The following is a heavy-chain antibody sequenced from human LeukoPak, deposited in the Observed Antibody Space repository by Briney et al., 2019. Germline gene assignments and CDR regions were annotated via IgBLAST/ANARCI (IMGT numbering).Heavy chain of an antibody. J-gene: IGHJ4*02. V-gene: IGHV4-34*01. Sequence: SETLSLTCAVYGGSFSGYYGSWIRQPPGKGLEWIGEINHSGSTNYNPSLKSRVTISVDTSKNQFSLKLSSVTAADTAVYYCARGALWFGETIDYWGQGTLVTVSS. CDR1: GGSFSGYY. CDR2: INHSGST. CDR3: ARGALWFGETIDY. D-gene: IGHD3-10*01.